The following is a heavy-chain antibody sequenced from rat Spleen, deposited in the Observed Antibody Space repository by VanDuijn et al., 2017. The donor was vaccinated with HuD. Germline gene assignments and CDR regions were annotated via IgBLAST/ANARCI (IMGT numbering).Heavy chain of an antibody. Sequence: EVQLQESGPGLVKPSQSLSLTCSVTGYSITSSYRWNWIRKFPGNKLEWMGYINSAGTTNYNPSLKSRISITRDTAKNQFFLQVNSVTTEDTATYYGTTRGNYPGIYWGQGVMVTVSS. CDR2: INSAGTT. CDR3: TTRGNYPGIY. V-gene: IGHV3-3*01. CDR1: GYSITSSYR. J-gene: IGHJ2*01. D-gene: IGHD1-4*01.